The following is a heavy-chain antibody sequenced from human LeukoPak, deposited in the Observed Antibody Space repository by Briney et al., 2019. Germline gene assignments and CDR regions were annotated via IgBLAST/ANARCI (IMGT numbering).Heavy chain of an antibody. CDR1: GGSISSGSYY. CDR3: ARRRVEVVAATVPSLKRYWYFDL. D-gene: IGHD2-15*01. Sequence: SQTLSLTCTVSGGSISSGSYYWSWIRQPAGKGLEWIGRIYTSGSTNYNPSLKSRVTISVDTSKNQFSLKLSSVTAADTAVYYCARRRVEVVAATVPSLKRYWYFDLWGRGTLVTVSS. J-gene: IGHJ2*01. V-gene: IGHV4-61*02. CDR2: IYTSGST.